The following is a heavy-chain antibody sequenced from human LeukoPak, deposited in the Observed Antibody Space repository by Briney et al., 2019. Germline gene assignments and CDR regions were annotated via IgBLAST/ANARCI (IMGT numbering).Heavy chain of an antibody. Sequence: PGGSLRLSCAVSGFTFSSYWMNWVRQAPGKGLEWVASIRQDGGEKSYVDSVKGRFTISRDNTKNSLYLQMSSLRAEDTAVYYCARVLGDVGAINWGQGTLVTVSS. CDR3: ARVLGDVGAIN. CDR2: IRQDGGEK. J-gene: IGHJ4*02. V-gene: IGHV3-7*01. D-gene: IGHD1-26*01. CDR1: GFTFSSYW.